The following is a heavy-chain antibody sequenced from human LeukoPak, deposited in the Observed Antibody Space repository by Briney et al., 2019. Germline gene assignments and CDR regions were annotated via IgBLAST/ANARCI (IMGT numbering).Heavy chain of an antibody. D-gene: IGHD4-17*01. CDR1: GGSISSYY. CDR3: ARHGYGDSQKAFDI. Sequence: SETLSLTCTVSGGSISSYYWSWLRQPPGKGLEWIGYIYYSGSTNYNPSLKSRVTISVDTSKNQFSLKLSSVTAADTAVYYCARHGYGDSQKAFDIWGQGTRVTVSS. J-gene: IGHJ3*02. CDR2: IYYSGST. V-gene: IGHV4-59*08.